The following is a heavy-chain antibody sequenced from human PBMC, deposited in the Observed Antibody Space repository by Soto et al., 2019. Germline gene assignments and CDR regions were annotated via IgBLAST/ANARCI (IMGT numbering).Heavy chain of an antibody. V-gene: IGHV1-2*02. CDR3: ARVSRGSYYVPWP. Sequence: ASVKVSCKASGYTFTGYYMHWVRQAPGQGLEWVGWINPNSGGTNYAQKFQGRVTMTRDTSISTAYMELSRLRSDDTAVYYCARVSRGSYYVPWPWGQGTLVTVSS. D-gene: IGHD1-26*01. J-gene: IGHJ4*02. CDR1: GYTFTGYY. CDR2: INPNSGGT.